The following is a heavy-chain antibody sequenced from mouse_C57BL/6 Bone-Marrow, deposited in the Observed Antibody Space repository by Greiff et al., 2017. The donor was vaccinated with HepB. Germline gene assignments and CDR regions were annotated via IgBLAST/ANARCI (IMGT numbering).Heavy chain of an antibody. J-gene: IGHJ3*01. CDR3: ARHEAPPYGNYVFWFAY. CDR1: GYTFTEYT. D-gene: IGHD2-1*01. Sequence: VQLKQSGAELVKPGASVKLSCKASGYTFTEYTIHWVKQRSGQGLEWIGWFYPGSGSIKYNEKFKDKATLTADKSSSTVYMELSRLTSEDSAVYFCARHEAPPYGNYVFWFAYWGQGTLVTVSA. V-gene: IGHV1-62-2*01. CDR2: FYPGSGSI.